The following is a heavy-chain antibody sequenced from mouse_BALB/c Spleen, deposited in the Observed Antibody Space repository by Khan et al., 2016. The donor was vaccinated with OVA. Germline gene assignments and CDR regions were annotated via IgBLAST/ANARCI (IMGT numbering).Heavy chain of an antibody. D-gene: IGHD1-1*01. CDR1: GFSFSSYS. CDR3: TRHLGYYGSYSYFDY. V-gene: IGHV5-6-4*01. Sequence: EVELVESGGGLVRPGGSLKLSCAASGFSFSSYSMSWVRQTPERGLEWVATISSGGSYTYYPDSVKGRFTISRDNAKNTLYLQMSSLKSEDTAMYYCTRHLGYYGSYSYFDYWGEGTTLTVSS. CDR2: ISSGGSYT. J-gene: IGHJ2*01.